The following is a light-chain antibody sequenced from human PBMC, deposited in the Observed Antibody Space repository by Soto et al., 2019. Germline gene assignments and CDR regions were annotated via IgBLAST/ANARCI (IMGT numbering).Light chain of an antibody. V-gene: IGKV3-15*01. CDR1: QSVSSN. Sequence: EIVMTQSPATLSVSPGERATLSCRASQSVSSNLAWYQQKPGQAPRLLIYGAPTRATGIPARFSGSGSGTEFTLTISSLQSEDFAVYYCQQYNNWVPITFGQGTRLEIK. J-gene: IGKJ5*01. CDR2: GAP. CDR3: QQYNNWVPIT.